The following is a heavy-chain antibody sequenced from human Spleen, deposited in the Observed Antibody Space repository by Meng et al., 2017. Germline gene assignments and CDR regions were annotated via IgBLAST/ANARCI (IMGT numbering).Heavy chain of an antibody. CDR3: ARRYSSSWEY. CDR1: EFAFISSW. D-gene: IGHD6-13*01. CDR2: IDSDGANT. V-gene: IGHV3-74*01. J-gene: IGHJ4*02. Sequence: GGSLRLSCAASEFAFISSWMHWVRQAPGKGLVWVSRIDSDGANTGYADSVKGRFTISRDNAKNTLYLQMNSLRAEDTAMYYCARRYSSSWEYWGQGTLVTVSS.